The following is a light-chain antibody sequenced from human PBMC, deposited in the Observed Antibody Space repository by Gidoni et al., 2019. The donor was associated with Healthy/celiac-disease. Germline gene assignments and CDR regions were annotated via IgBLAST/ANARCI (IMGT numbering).Light chain of an antibody. CDR2: AAS. CDR3: QKYNSAPLT. J-gene: IGKJ3*01. CDR1: QGISNY. V-gene: IGKV1-27*01. Sequence: IQMTQSPSSLSASVGDRVTITFRASQGISNYLAWYQQKPGKVTKRLIYAASTLQSGVPSRFSGSGSGKDFTLTISSMQPEDVATYYCQKYNSAPLTFGPGNKVEIK.